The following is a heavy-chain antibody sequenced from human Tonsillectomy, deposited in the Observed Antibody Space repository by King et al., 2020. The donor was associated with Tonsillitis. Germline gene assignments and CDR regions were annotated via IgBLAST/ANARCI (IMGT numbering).Heavy chain of an antibody. J-gene: IGHJ3*02. CDR1: GYTFTSYY. V-gene: IGHV1-46*03. Sequence: VQLVESGAEVKKPGASVKVSCKASGYTFTSYYMHWVRQAPGQGLEWRGIINPSGGSTNYAQKFQGRVTMTRDTYTSTVYMELSSLRCEDTAVYYCARGGEYDAFDIWGQGTMVTVSS. D-gene: IGHD3-16*01. CDR2: INPSGGST. CDR3: ARGGEYDAFDI.